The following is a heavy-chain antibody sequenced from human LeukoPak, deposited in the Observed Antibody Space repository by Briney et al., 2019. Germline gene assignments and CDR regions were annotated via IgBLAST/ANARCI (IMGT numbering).Heavy chain of an antibody. V-gene: IGHV1-46*01. J-gene: IGHJ4*02. CDR3: ARVVRDGVGSYHFDN. Sequence: ASVKVSCKASGYTFTTYYLHWVRQAPGQGLEWMGLINPSGDSTSYAQKFQGRVTMTRDTSTSTVYTELSSLRSEDTAVYYCARVVRDGVGSYHFDNWGQGTLVTVSS. D-gene: IGHD3-10*01. CDR2: INPSGDST. CDR1: GYTFTTYY.